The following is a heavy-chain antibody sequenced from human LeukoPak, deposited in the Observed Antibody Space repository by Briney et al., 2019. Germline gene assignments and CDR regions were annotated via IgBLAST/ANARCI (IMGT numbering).Heavy chain of an antibody. CDR3: ARDSRAAAWFDY. J-gene: IGHJ4*02. D-gene: IGHD6-13*01. CDR2: IYYSGST. V-gene: IGHV4-59*01. Sequence: SETLSLTCTVSGGSISSYYWSWIRQPPCKGLEWIGYIYYSGSTNYNPSLKSRVTISVHTSKNHFSLELSSVTAADTAVYYCARDSRAAAWFDYWGQGTLVTVSS. CDR1: GGSISSYY.